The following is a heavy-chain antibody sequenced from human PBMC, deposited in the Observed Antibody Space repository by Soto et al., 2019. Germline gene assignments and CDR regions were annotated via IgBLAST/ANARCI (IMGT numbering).Heavy chain of an antibody. Sequence: GASVKVSCKASGGTFSSYAISWVRQAPGQGLEWMGGIIPILGTANYAQKFQGRVTITADESTSTAYMELSSLRSEDTAVYYCARLKVNDYGDYNFDYWGQGTLVTVSS. CDR1: GGTFSSYA. CDR3: ARLKVNDYGDYNFDY. D-gene: IGHD4-17*01. CDR2: IIPILGTA. J-gene: IGHJ4*02. V-gene: IGHV1-69*13.